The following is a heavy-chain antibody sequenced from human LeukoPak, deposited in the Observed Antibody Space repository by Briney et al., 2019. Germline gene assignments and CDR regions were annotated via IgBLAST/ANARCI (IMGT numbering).Heavy chain of an antibody. CDR3: ARGGGEITIIGVVIFQAFDI. J-gene: IGHJ3*02. CDR1: GYTFTGYY. CDR2: INSNSGGT. D-gene: IGHD3-3*01. Sequence: ASVKVSCKASGYTFTGYYMHWVRQAPGQGLEWMGWINSNSGGTNYAQKFQGRVTMTRDTSISTAYMELSRLRSDDTAVYYCARGGGEITIIGVVIFQAFDIWGQGTMVTVSS. V-gene: IGHV1-2*02.